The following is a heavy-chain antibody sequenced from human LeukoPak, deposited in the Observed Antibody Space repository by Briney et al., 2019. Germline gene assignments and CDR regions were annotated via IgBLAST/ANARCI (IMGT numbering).Heavy chain of an antibody. Sequence: GGSLRLSCAASGVTFTTYLMHWVREAPGKGVVGGSGINRDGSTPIYADSVKGRFTTSRDNPTNTLYLKMTTLRAEDTAVYSRARDFYTGHYWGQGTLVTVSS. D-gene: IGHD3-16*01. J-gene: IGHJ4*02. CDR2: INRDGSTP. CDR3: ARDFYTGHY. V-gene: IGHV3-74*01. CDR1: GVTFTTYL.